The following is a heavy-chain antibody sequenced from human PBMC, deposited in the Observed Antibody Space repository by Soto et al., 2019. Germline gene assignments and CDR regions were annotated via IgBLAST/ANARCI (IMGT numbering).Heavy chain of an antibody. CDR2: SSASGGST. CDR1: GFTFSSSA. D-gene: IGHD6-19*01. Sequence: LRLSCTASGFTFSSSAMIWVRQAPGKGLEWVSISSASGGSTYHADSVKGRFSISRDNSKNTLYLQMTRLRTEDTAVYYCAKDGQWLDVHFDYWGQGALVTVSS. V-gene: IGHV3-23*01. CDR3: AKDGQWLDVHFDY. J-gene: IGHJ4*02.